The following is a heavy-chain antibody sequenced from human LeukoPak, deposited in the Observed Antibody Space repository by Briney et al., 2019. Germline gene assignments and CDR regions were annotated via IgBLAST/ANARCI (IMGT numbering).Heavy chain of an antibody. CDR3: ARVTRGCSSTSCYWSSVVRGVSADY. D-gene: IGHD2-2*01. J-gene: IGHJ4*02. CDR1: GGSFSGYY. V-gene: IGHV4-34*01. Sequence: PSETLSLTCAVYGGSFSGYYWSWIRQPPGKGLEWIGEINHSGSTNYNPSLKSRVTISVDTSKNQFSLKLSSVTAADTAVYYCARVTRGCSSTSCYWSSVVRGVSADYWGQGTLVTVSS. CDR2: INHSGST.